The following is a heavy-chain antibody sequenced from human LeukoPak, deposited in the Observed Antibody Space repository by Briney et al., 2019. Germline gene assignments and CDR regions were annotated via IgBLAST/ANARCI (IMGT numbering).Heavy chain of an antibody. CDR3: AIRYGDYVGNWFDP. J-gene: IGHJ5*02. Sequence: GASVKVFCKVSGYTLTELSMHWVRQAPGKGLEWMGGFDPEDGETIYAQKFQGRVTMTEDTSTDTAYMELSSLRSEDTAVYYCAIRYGDYVGNWFDPWGQGTLVTVSS. CDR1: GYTLTELS. D-gene: IGHD4-17*01. CDR2: FDPEDGET. V-gene: IGHV1-24*01.